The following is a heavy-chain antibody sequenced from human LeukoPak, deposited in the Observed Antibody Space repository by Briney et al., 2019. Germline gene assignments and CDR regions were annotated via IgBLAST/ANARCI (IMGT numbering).Heavy chain of an antibody. CDR2: IYYSGST. D-gene: IGHD1-7*01. V-gene: IGHV4-39*07. CDR3: ARLNGNFQNFYDY. J-gene: IGHJ4*02. Sequence: RSSETLSLTCTVSGGSISSSSYYWGWIRQPPGKGLEWIGSIYYSGSTYYNPSLKSRVTISVDTSKNQFSLKLTSVTAADTALYYCARLNGNFQNFYDYWGQGTLVTVSS. CDR1: GGSISSSSYY.